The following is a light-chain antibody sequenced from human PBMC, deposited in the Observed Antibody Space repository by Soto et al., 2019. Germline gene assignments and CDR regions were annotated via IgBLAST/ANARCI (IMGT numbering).Light chain of an antibody. J-gene: IGKJ1*01. Sequence: ENLLTHSPGTLSLSPCEGATLSFSASRGVSANYLAWYQQKPGQAPTLLIYGASIRAAGIPDRFSGSGSGTDFTLTIRRLEPDDFAVYYCQQYGSSPRTFGQGTKVDIK. CDR2: GAS. V-gene: IGKV3-20*01. CDR3: QQYGSSPRT. CDR1: RGVSANY.